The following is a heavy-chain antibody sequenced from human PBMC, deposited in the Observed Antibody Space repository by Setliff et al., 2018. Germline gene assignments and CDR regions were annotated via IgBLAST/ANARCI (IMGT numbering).Heavy chain of an antibody. CDR2: INPDGSGK. CDR1: GFTFSSFW. J-gene: IGHJ6*02. Sequence: GGSLRLSCAASGFTFSSFWMAWVRQSPGRGLEWVANINPDGSGKYYVDSVKGRFTISRDNAKNSLYLQMNSLRAEDSAVYYCARDGVFYAMDFWGQGTTVTVSS. V-gene: IGHV3-7*01. D-gene: IGHD3-10*01. CDR3: ARDGVFYAMDF.